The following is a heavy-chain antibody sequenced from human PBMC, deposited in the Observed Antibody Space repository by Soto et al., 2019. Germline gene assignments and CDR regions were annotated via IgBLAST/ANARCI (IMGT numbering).Heavy chain of an antibody. J-gene: IGHJ5*02. CDR3: ANSIYDFWSGYPRFDP. CDR2: ISGSGGST. CDR1: GFSFSDYA. V-gene: IGHV3-23*01. D-gene: IGHD3-3*01. Sequence: GGSLRLSCAASGFSFSDYAMSWVRQAPGKGLEWVSTISGSGGSTYYADSVKGRFTISRDNSKNTLYLQMNSLRAEDTAVYYCANSIYDFWSGYPRFDPWGQGTLVTVSS.